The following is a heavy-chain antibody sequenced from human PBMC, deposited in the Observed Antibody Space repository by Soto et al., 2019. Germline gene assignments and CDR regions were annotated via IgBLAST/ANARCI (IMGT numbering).Heavy chain of an antibody. CDR2: INPNSGGT. CDR3: ARDDGPVLEWLFFDY. J-gene: IGHJ4*02. D-gene: IGHD3-3*01. V-gene: IGHV1-2*04. CDR1: GYTFTGYY. Sequence: ASVKVSCKASGYTFTGYYMHWVRQAPGQGLEWMGWINPNSGGTNYAQKFQGWVTMTRDTSISTAYMELSRLRSDDTAVYYCARDDGPVLEWLFFDYWGQGTLVTVSS.